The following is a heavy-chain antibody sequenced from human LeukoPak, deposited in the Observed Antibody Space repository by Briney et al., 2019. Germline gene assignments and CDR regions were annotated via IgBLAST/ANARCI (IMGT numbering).Heavy chain of an antibody. CDR1: GFTFSSYS. D-gene: IGHD5-18*01. V-gene: IGHV3-21*01. CDR2: ISSSSSYI. Sequence: PGGSLRLSCAASGFTFSSYSMNWVRQAPGKGLEWVSSISSSSSYIYYADSVKGRFTISRDNAKNSLYLQVNSLRAEDTAVYYCARDAGYGYDRFDYWGQGTQVTVSS. CDR3: ARDAGYGYDRFDY. J-gene: IGHJ4*02.